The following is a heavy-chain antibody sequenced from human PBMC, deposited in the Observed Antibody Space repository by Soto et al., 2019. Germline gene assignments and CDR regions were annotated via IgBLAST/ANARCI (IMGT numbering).Heavy chain of an antibody. CDR1: GYTFSRYG. D-gene: IGHD2-8*01. CDR2: ISGYNGDT. V-gene: IGHV1-18*01. J-gene: IGHJ6*02. Sequence: GPEVKKSGASVKVSCKASGYTFSRYGISWVRQAPGQGLEWMGWISGYNGDTKYAQKVQGRVTMTIDTSTYTAYMELRSLTSDDTAIYYCAKNGQPPYYYYGMDVWDQGTTVTVSS. CDR3: AKNGQPPYYYYGMDV.